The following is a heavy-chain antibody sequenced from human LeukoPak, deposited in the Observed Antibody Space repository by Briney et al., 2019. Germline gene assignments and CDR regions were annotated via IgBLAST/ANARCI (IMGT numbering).Heavy chain of an antibody. CDR1: GFTFSSYA. V-gene: IGHV3-23*01. D-gene: IGHD3-22*01. Sequence: GGSLRLSCAASGFTFSSYAMSWVRQAPGKGLEWVSAISGSGGSTYYADSVKGRFTISRDNSKNTLYLQMNSLRAEDTAVYYCATLVYYYDSSGYYGIPHFDYWGQGTLVTVSS. J-gene: IGHJ4*02. CDR3: ATLVYYYDSSGYYGIPHFDY. CDR2: ISGSGGST.